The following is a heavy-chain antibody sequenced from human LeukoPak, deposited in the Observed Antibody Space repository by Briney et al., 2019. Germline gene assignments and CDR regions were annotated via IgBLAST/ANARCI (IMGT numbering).Heavy chain of an antibody. J-gene: IGHJ4*02. CDR1: GFTFSSHA. CDR2: SCGDDGDT. D-gene: IGHD5-24*01. CDR3: AKDIGDGYNPLFGD. V-gene: IGHV3-43*02. Sequence: GGSLRLSCSASGFTFSSHAMSWVRQAPGKGLEWVSGSCGDDGDTGYADSVKGRFTISRDNSKNSLYLQMNSLRTEDTALYYCAKDIGDGYNPLFGDWGQGTLVTVSS.